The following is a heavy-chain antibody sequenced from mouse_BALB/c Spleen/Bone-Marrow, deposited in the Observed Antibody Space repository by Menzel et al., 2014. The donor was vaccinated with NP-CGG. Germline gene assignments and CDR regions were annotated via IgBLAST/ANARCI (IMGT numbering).Heavy chain of an antibody. V-gene: IGHV1S81*02. CDR3: TRSRRAMDH. J-gene: IGHJ4*01. D-gene: IGHD2-12*01. Sequence: QVQLKESGAELVKPGASVKLSCKASGYTFTSYYMCWVKQRPGQGLGWIGEINPSNGGTNFNEKFKSKATLTVDKSSSTAYMSLSSLTSEDSAVYYCTRSRRAMDHWGQGTSVNVSS. CDR2: INPSNGGT. CDR1: GYTFTSYY.